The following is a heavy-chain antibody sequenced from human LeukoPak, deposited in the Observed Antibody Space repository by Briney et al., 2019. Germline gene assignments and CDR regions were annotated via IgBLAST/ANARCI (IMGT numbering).Heavy chain of an antibody. CDR3: ARDQGANWFDP. CDR1: GFTVRSNY. Sequence: GGSRRLSGAAPGFTVRSNYRSGVRRAPGRGLEWVSVIYSGGSTYYADSVKGRFTISRDNSKNTLYLQMNSLRAEDTAVYYCARDQGANWFDPWGQGTLVTVSS. J-gene: IGHJ5*02. V-gene: IGHV3-66*01. D-gene: IGHD3-16*01. CDR2: IYSGGST.